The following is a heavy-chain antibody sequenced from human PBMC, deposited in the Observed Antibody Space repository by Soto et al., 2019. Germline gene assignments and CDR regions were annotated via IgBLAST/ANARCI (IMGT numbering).Heavy chain of an antibody. V-gene: IGHV3-73*01. CDR2: IRSKANSYAT. J-gene: IGHJ5*02. D-gene: IGHD2-15*01. Sequence: EVQLVESGGGLVQPGGSLKLSCAASGFTFSGSAMHWVRQASRKGLEWVGRIRSKANSYATAYAASVKGRFTISRDDSKNTAYLQMNSLKTEDTAVYYCTRHEDRGVVVVAATPWFDPWGQGTLVTVSS. CDR1: GFTFSGSA. CDR3: TRHEDRGVVVVAATPWFDP.